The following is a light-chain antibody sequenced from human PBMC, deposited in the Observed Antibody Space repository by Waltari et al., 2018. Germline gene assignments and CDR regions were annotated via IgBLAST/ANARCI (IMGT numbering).Light chain of an antibody. CDR3: QQFFTTPRT. J-gene: IGKJ1*01. CDR1: QSLLYRGNNENY. CDR2: WAS. Sequence: DIVMTQSPDSLALSLGDRATINCKSSQSLLYRGNNENYLAWYQQKPGQPPSLLISWASNRESGVPERFSGSGSETDFTLTITSLQAEDAAVYYCQQFFTTPRTFGQGTRVEIK. V-gene: IGKV4-1*01.